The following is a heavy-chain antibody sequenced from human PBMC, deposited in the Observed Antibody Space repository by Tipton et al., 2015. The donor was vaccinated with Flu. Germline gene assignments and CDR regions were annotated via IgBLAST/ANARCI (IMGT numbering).Heavy chain of an antibody. D-gene: IGHD6-19*01. Sequence: QLVQSGAEVKKPGASVKVSCKASGYTFTSYGISWVRQAPGQGLEWMGWISAYNGNTNYAQKLQGRVTMTTDTSTSTAYMELRSLRSDDTAVYSCARDRGGGIAVAGTRKWFAPWGQGTLVTVSS. V-gene: IGHV1-18*01. J-gene: IGHJ5*02. CDR1: GYTFTSYG. CDR2: ISAYNGNT. CDR3: ARDRGGGIAVAGTRKWFAP.